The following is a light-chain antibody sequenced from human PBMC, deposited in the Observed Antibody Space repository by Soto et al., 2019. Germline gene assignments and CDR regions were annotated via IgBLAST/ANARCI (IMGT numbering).Light chain of an antibody. V-gene: IGLV1-40*01. CDR3: QSYDTALSVYVV. Sequence: QSVLTQPPSVSGAPGQRVTISCTGSSSTIGAGFDVHWYQQLPGTAPKLLIYGDTTRPSGVPDRFSGSKSGTSASLVITGLQAEDEADYYCQSYDTALSVYVVFGGGTQLTVL. CDR1: SSTIGAGFD. J-gene: IGLJ2*01. CDR2: GDT.